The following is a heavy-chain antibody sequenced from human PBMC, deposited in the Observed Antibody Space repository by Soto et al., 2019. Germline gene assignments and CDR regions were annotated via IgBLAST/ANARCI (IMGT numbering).Heavy chain of an antibody. CDR2: IYWDDDK. Sequence: QITLKESGPTLVKPTQTLTLTCTFSGFSLSTSGVGVGWIRQPPGKALEWLALIYWDDDKRYSPSLKSRLTITKDTSKYQVVLTMTNMDPVDTATYYCAHSIDFWSGYFPNWFDPGGQGTLVTVSS. D-gene: IGHD3-3*01. V-gene: IGHV2-5*02. CDR1: GFSLSTSGVG. J-gene: IGHJ5*02. CDR3: AHSIDFWSGYFPNWFDP.